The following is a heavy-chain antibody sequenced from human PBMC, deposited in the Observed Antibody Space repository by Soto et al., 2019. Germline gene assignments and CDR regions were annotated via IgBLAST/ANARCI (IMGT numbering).Heavy chain of an antibody. J-gene: IGHJ6*02. Sequence: ASVKVSCKASGYTFSGYSITWVRQAPGQGLEWMGRISGYNGNTNYARTLRGRLTLTTDTSTSTAYMELRGLTSDDTAVYYCARDVFCGGAPACPDMDVWGQGTTVTVSS. CDR3: ARDVFCGGAPACPDMDV. CDR1: GYTFSGYS. V-gene: IGHV1-18*04. CDR2: ISGYNGNT. D-gene: IGHD2-21*01.